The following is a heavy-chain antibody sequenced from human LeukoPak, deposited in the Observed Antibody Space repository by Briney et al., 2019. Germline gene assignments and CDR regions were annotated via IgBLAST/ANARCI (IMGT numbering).Heavy chain of an antibody. J-gene: IGHJ4*02. CDR2: ISYDGSNK. CDR1: GFTFSSYG. Sequence: GGSLRLSCAASGFTFSSYGMHWVRQAPGKGLEWVAVISYDGSNKYYADSVKGRFTISRDNSKNTLYLQMNSLRAEDTAVYYCAKGPPWVIFGVVDWGQGTLVTVSS. D-gene: IGHD3-3*01. V-gene: IGHV3-30*18. CDR3: AKGPPWVIFGVVD.